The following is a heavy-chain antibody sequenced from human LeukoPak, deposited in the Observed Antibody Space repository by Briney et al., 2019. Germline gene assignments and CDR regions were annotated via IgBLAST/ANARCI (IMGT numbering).Heavy chain of an antibody. Sequence: ASVKVSCKASGYTFTGYYTHWVRQAPGQGLEWMGWINPNSGGTNYAQKFQGRVTMTRDTSISTAYMELSRLRSDDTAVYYCARGWKYYDSSGPVIYWGQGTLVTVSS. CDR1: GYTFTGYY. D-gene: IGHD3-22*01. CDR2: INPNSGGT. J-gene: IGHJ4*02. CDR3: ARGWKYYDSSGPVIY. V-gene: IGHV1-2*02.